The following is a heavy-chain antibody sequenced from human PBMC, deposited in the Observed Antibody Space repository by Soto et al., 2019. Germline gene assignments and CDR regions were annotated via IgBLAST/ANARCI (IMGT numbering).Heavy chain of an antibody. CDR3: AKDTNNIGRIAAQYYYYYYGMYV. J-gene: IGHJ6*02. Sequence: EVQLLESGGGLVQPGVSLRLSCAASGFTFSSYAMSWVRQAPGKGLEWVSAISGSGGSTYYADSGKGRFTLSRDNSKNTLYLQMNSLRAEDTAVYYCAKDTNNIGRIAAQYYYYYYGMYVWGQGTTVTVSS. CDR2: ISGSGGST. CDR1: GFTFSSYA. D-gene: IGHD6-13*01. V-gene: IGHV3-23*01.